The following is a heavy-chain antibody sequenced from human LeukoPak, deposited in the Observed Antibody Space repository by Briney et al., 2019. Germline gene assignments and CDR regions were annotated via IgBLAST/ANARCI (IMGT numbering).Heavy chain of an antibody. D-gene: IGHD6-13*01. CDR3: ARHSSSWYPDY. CDR1: GGSIRSYY. J-gene: IGHJ4*02. V-gene: IGHV4-59*08. Sequence: SETLSLTCTVSGGSIRSYYWSWIRQPPGKGLEWIGYIHYTGSTNYNPSLRSRVTISVDTSKNQFSLQLSSVTATDTAVYFCARHSSSWYPDYWGQGTLVTVSS. CDR2: IHYTGST.